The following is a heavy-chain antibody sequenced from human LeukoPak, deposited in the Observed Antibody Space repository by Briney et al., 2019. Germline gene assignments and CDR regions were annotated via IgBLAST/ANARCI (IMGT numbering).Heavy chain of an antibody. V-gene: IGHV1-3*03. CDR1: GYTFSTYA. Sequence: ASVKVSCKTSGYTFSTYAMHWLRQAAGQRLEWMGCINGDNGNTQYSQKFQGRVTFTRDTAAITVYMELSSLTSEDMAVFYCARGGPNSGGWTLDHWGQGTLVSVSS. CDR3: ARGGPNSGGWTLDH. CDR2: INGDNGNT. J-gene: IGHJ4*02. D-gene: IGHD6-19*01.